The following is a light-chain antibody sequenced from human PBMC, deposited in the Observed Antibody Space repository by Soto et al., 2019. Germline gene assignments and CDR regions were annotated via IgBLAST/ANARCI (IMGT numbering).Light chain of an antibody. Sequence: EIELTQSPGTRSLSPGDRATLSCRASQSIYINSLAWYQHKLGQAPRLLLYAATVRATAAPNRFNGSGSGTDFALTISRMEPEDSAMYYCQQYGDSPFAFGPGTKVDIK. J-gene: IGKJ3*01. V-gene: IGKV3-20*01. CDR1: QSIYINS. CDR2: AAT. CDR3: QQYGDSPFA.